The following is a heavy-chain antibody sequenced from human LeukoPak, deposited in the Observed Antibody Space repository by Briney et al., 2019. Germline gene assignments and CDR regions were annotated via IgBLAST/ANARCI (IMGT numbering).Heavy chain of an antibody. D-gene: IGHD2-2*01. V-gene: IGHV4-59*08. Sequence: SETLSLTCTVSGGSISSYYWSWIRQPPGKGLEWIGYIYYSGSTNYNPSLKSRVTISVDTSKNQFSLKLSSVTAADTAVYYSARGPYIVVVPAANSWFDPWGQGTLVTVSS. CDR2: IYYSGST. CDR3: ARGPYIVVVPAANSWFDP. J-gene: IGHJ5*02. CDR1: GGSISSYY.